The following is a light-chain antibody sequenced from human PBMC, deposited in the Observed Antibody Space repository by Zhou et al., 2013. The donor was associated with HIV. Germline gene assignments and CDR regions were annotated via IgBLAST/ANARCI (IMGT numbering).Light chain of an antibody. CDR2: RNN. CDR3: AAWDDSLSGWV. Sequence: QSVLTQPPSASGTPGQRVTISCSGSSSNIGDNYVYWYQQFPGTTPKLLIYRNNQRPSGVPDRFSGSKSGTSASLAISGLRSEDEADYYCAAWDDSLSGWVFGGGTKLTVV. CDR1: SSNIGDNY. J-gene: IGLJ3*02. V-gene: IGLV1-47*01.